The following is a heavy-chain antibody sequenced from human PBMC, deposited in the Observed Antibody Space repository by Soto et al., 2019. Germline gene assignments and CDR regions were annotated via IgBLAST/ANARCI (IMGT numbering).Heavy chain of an antibody. D-gene: IGHD4-17*01. CDR1: GFNIISYS. CDR3: ARALGTTANDAFDI. CDR2: ISSSSSYI. J-gene: IGHJ3*02. V-gene: IGHV3-21*01. Sequence: GGSMRVSCAASGFNIISYSMNWVSKTPGKGLEWVSSISSSSSYIYYADSVKGRFTISRDNAKNSLYLQMNSLRAEDTAVYYCARALGTTANDAFDIWGQGTMVTVSS.